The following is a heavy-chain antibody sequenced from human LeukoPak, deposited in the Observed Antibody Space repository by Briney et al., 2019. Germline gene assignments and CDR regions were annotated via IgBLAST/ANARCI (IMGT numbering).Heavy chain of an antibody. V-gene: IGHV3-30*04. Sequence: GRSLRLSCAASGFTFSSYAMHWVRQAAGEGLEWVAFISYDVSNKYYADSVKGRFTISRDNSKHTLYLQMNSLRAEDTALYYCARGIAVAGPVLDYCYYYGMDVWGQGTTVTVSS. CDR1: GFTFSSYA. D-gene: IGHD6-19*01. J-gene: IGHJ6*02. CDR2: ISYDVSNK. CDR3: ARGIAVAGPVLDYCYYYGMDV.